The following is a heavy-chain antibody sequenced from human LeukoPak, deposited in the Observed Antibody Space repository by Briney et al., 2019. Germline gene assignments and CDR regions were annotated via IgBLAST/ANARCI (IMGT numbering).Heavy chain of an antibody. V-gene: IGHV3-23*01. CDR2: ISGSGGST. CDR3: AKDQVVIANTVTTVRTVTDAFDI. CDR1: GFAFSGKW. Sequence: PGGSLRLSCAASGFAFSGKWMHWVRQAPGKGLEWVSAISGSGGSTYYADSVKGRFTISRDNSKNTLYLQMNSLRAEDTAVYYCAKDQVVIANTVTTVRTVTDAFDIWGQGTMVTVSS. D-gene: IGHD4-11*01. J-gene: IGHJ3*02.